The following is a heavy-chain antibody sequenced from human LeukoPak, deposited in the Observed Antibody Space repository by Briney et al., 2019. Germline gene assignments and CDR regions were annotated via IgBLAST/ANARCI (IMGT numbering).Heavy chain of an antibody. V-gene: IGHV3-23*01. CDR1: GFTFSSYA. D-gene: IGHD5-24*01. CDR2: ISGSGGST. Sequence: GGSLRLFCAASGFTFSSYAMSWVRQAPGKGLEWVSAISGSGGSTYYADSVKGRFTISRDNSKNTLYLQMNSLRAEDTAVYYCAKDVEMATTFDYWGQGTLVTVSS. CDR3: AKDVEMATTFDY. J-gene: IGHJ4*02.